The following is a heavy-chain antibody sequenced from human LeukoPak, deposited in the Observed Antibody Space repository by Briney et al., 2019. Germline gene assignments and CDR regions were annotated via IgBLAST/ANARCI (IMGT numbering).Heavy chain of an antibody. V-gene: IGHV4-38-2*02. CDR2: IYHSGST. J-gene: IGHJ4*02. D-gene: IGHD6-13*01. CDR3: ARDPSSWLPYYFDY. CDR1: GYSISSGYY. Sequence: PSETLSLTCAVSGYSISSGYYWGWIRQPPGKGLEWIGSIYHSGSTYCNPSLKSRVTISVDTSKNQFSLKLSSVTAADTAVYYCARDPSSWLPYYFDYWGQGTLVTVSS.